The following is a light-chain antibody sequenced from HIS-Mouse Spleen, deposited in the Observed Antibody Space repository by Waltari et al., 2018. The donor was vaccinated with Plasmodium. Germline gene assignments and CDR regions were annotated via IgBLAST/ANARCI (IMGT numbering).Light chain of an antibody. CDR3: GTWDSSLSAGVV. Sequence: QSVLTQPPSVSAAPGPKVTISCSGSSSNIGTNYVSWYQQHPGTAPKLLIYDTNKRPSGVPDRFSGAKSGTSATLGITGLQTGDEADYYCGTWDSSLSAGVVFGGGTKLTVL. CDR2: DTN. V-gene: IGLV1-51*01. J-gene: IGLJ2*01. CDR1: SSNIGTNY.